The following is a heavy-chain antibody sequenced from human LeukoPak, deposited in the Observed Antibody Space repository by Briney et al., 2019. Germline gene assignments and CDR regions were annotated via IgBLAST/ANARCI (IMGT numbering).Heavy chain of an antibody. J-gene: IGHJ4*02. CDR1: GFTFSNYA. V-gene: IGHV3-23*01. D-gene: IGHD6-13*01. Sequence: GGSLRLSCAASGFTFSNYAMSWVRQTPGKGLEWVSGINGGGGTTYYSDSAKGRFTISRDNSKSTFYLQMDSLRDEDTAIYYCAKERFSTSSDTEFDFWGRGALGSVSS. CDR3: AKERFSTSSDTEFDF. CDR2: INGGGGTT.